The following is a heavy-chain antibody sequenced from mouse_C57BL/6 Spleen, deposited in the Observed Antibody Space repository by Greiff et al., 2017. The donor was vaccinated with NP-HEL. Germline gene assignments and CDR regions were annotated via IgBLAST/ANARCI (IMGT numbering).Heavy chain of an antibody. Sequence: EVQLQESGGGLVKPGGSLKLSCAASGFTFSSYAMSWVRQTPEKRLEWVATISDGGSYTYYPDNVKGRFTISRDNAKNNLYLQMSHLKSEDTAMYYCARDAVVATPAWFAYWGQGTLVTVSA. CDR1: GFTFSSYA. V-gene: IGHV5-4*01. D-gene: IGHD1-1*01. CDR2: ISDGGSYT. CDR3: ARDAVVATPAWFAY. J-gene: IGHJ3*01.